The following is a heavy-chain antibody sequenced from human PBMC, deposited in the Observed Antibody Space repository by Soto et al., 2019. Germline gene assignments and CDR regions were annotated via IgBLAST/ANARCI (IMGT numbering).Heavy chain of an antibody. V-gene: IGHV4-31*03. CDR2: IYYSGST. Sequence: QVQLQESGPGLVKPSQTLSLTCTVSGGSISSGGYYWSWIRQHPGKCLEWIGYIYYSGSTYYNPSLKCRVTISVDTSKNQFSLKLSSVTAANTAVYYCATFNSYCGGDCLRLDTIKADYFQHWGQGTLVTVSS. CDR1: GGSISSGGYY. CDR3: ATFNSYCGGDCLRLDTIKADYFQH. D-gene: IGHD2-21*01. J-gene: IGHJ1*01.